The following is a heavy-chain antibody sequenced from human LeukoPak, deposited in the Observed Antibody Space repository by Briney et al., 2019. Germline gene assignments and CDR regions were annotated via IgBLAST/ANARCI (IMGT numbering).Heavy chain of an antibody. V-gene: IGHV3-15*01. CDR2: IRSKTDGGTT. Sequence: PGGSLRLSCAASGFALSSAWMSWVRQAPGKGLEWVGRIRSKTDGGTTDYAAPVKGRFSISRDDSKNTLYLEMNSLKTEDTAMYYCTTLYGDYGEYWGQGTLVTVSS. D-gene: IGHD4-17*01. CDR3: TTLYGDYGEY. CDR1: GFALSSAW. J-gene: IGHJ4*02.